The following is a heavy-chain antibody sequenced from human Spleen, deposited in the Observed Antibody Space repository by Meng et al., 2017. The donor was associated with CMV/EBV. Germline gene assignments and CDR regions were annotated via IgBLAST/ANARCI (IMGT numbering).Heavy chain of an antibody. J-gene: IGHJ6*02. V-gene: IGHV4-38-2*02. CDR1: GDSISSNYY. CDR3: ARDTTYYGLDV. D-gene: IGHD1-1*01. CDR2: IYHSGAT. Sequence: SETLSLTCSVSGDSISSNYYWAWIRQPPGKGLEWIGNIYHSGATYYNPSLRGRVTTSVDTSKNHFSLNLKSVTAADTALYYCARDTTYYGLDVWGQGTTVTVSS.